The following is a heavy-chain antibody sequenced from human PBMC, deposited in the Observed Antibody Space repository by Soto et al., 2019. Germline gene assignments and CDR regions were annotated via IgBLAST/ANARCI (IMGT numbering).Heavy chain of an antibody. CDR2: INPSGGST. J-gene: IGHJ6*03. V-gene: IGHV1-46*03. Sequence: ASVKVSCKASGYTFTSYYMHWVRQAPGQGLEWMGIINPSGGSTSYAQKFQGRVTMTRDTSTSTVYMELSSLRSEDTAVYYCAREARVVVPAAYYYYYYMDVWGKGTTVTVSS. CDR3: AREARVVVPAAYYYYYYMDV. D-gene: IGHD2-2*01. CDR1: GYTFTSYY.